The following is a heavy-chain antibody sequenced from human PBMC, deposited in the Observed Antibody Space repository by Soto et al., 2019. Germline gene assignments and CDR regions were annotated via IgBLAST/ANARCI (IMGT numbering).Heavy chain of an antibody. CDR3: ASPYYYDSSGYPFDY. J-gene: IGHJ4*02. CDR2: IIPIFGTA. Sequence: ASVKVSCKASGGTFSSYAISWVRQAPGQGLEWMGGIIPIFGTANYAQKFQGRVTITADESTSTAYMELSSLRSEDTAVYYCASPYYYDSSGYPFDYWGQGTLVTVSS. CDR1: GGTFSSYA. D-gene: IGHD3-22*01. V-gene: IGHV1-69*13.